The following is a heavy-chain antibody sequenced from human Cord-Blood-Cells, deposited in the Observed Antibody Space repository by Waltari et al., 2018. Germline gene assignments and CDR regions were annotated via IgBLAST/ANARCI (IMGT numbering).Heavy chain of an antibody. CDR3: ARHSSGWYYYYYGMDV. CDR1: GYTFTSYG. V-gene: IGHV1-18*01. Sequence: QVQLVQSGAEVKKPGASVKVSCKASGYTFTSYGISWVRQAPGQGLEWMGWISAYNGNTNDAQKLKGRVTMTTDTSTSTAYMELRSLRSDDTAVYYCARHSSGWYYYYYGMDVWGQGTTVTVSS. D-gene: IGHD6-19*01. CDR2: ISAYNGNT. J-gene: IGHJ6*02.